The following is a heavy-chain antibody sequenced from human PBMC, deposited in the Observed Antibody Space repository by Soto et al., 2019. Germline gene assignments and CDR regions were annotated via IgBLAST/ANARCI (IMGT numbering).Heavy chain of an antibody. CDR2: INHNSGTI. V-gene: IGHV3-48*02. D-gene: IGHD5-12*01. CDR3: VRDRGYTGYDLEY. J-gene: IGHJ4*02. Sequence: GVSLRVSSAASELNFRAYAMNWVRQAPGKGLEWVSYINHNSGTIYFADSVKGRFTISRDNAKNSLYLQMNSLRDEDTAVYYCVRDRGYTGYDLEYWGQGTLVTVSS. CDR1: ELNFRAYA.